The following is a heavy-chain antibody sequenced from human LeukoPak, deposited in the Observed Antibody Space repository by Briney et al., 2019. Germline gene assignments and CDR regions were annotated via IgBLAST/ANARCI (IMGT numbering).Heavy chain of an antibody. CDR1: GFTFSSYA. D-gene: IGHD5/OR15-5a*01. Sequence: GGSLRLSCAASGFTFSSYAMSWVRQAPGKGLEWVSGISGSGGSTYYADSVKGRFTISRDNSKNTPYLQMNSLRAEDTAVYYCAKAPRYDVYVNWFDPWGQGTLVTVSS. J-gene: IGHJ5*02. CDR3: AKAPRYDVYVNWFDP. V-gene: IGHV3-23*01. CDR2: ISGSGGST.